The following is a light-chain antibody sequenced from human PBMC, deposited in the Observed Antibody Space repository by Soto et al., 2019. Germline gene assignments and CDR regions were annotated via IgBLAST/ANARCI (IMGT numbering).Light chain of an antibody. Sequence: DIQMTQSPSTLSASVGDRVTITCRASQSISSWLAWYQQKPGKDPKLLIYDASSLESGVPSRFSGSGSGTEFTLTISSLQPDDFATYYRQQYNSYPYTFGQGTKVDSK. CDR2: DAS. V-gene: IGKV1-5*01. CDR3: QQYNSYPYT. J-gene: IGKJ2*01. CDR1: QSISSW.